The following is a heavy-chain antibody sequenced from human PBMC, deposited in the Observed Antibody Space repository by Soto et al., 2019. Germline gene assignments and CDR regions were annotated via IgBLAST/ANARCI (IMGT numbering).Heavy chain of an antibody. Sequence: QVQLVQSGAEVKKPGSSVKVSCKASGGTFSSYTISWVRQAPGQGLEWMGRIIPILGIANYAQKFQGRVTITADKPTSTAYMELSSLRSEDTAVYYCARDPSRDCSGGSCYSGDYWGQGTLVTVSS. D-gene: IGHD2-15*01. CDR2: IIPILGIA. CDR1: GGTFSSYT. CDR3: ARDPSRDCSGGSCYSGDY. J-gene: IGHJ4*02. V-gene: IGHV1-69*08.